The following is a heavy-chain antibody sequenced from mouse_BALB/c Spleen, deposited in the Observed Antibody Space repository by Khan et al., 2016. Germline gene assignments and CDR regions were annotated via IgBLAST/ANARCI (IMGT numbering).Heavy chain of an antibody. V-gene: IGHV3-2*02. CDR3: ARGERDY. CDR1: GYSITSDYS. Sequence: QREEPGPGLVKPSQSLSLTCTVTGYSITSDYSWNWIRQFPGNILEWMGYISYSGVTSYNQSLKSRITITLDKSKNQFFLQLTSVTTEDTATYYWARGERDYWGHGTTLTVAS. J-gene: IGHJ2*01. CDR2: ISYSGVT.